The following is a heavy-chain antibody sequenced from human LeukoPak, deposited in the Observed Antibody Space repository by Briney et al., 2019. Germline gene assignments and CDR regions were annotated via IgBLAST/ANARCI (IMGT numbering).Heavy chain of an antibody. J-gene: IGHJ3*02. Sequence: EASVKVSCKVSGYTLTELSMHWVRQAPGKGLEWMGGFDPEDGETIYAQKFQGRVTMTEDTSTDTAYMELSSLRSEDTAVYYCATVSLFPANTIFGFQENAFDIWGQGTMVTVSS. CDR3: ATVSLFPANTIFGFQENAFDI. CDR1: GYTLTELS. D-gene: IGHD3-3*01. V-gene: IGHV1-24*01. CDR2: FDPEDGET.